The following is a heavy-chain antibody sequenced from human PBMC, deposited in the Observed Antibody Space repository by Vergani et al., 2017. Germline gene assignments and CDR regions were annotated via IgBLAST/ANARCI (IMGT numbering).Heavy chain of an antibody. CDR2: IIPIFGTA. V-gene: IGHV1-69*13. Sequence: QVQLVQSGAEVKKPGASVKVSCKASGYTFTSYAMHWVRQAPGQRLEWMGWIIPIFGTANYAQKFQGRVTITADKSTSTAYMELSSLRSEDTAVYYCAREPFGSGYCPPGYNWFDPWGQGTLVTVSS. J-gene: IGHJ5*02. CDR1: GYTFTSYA. CDR3: AREPFGSGYCPPGYNWFDP. D-gene: IGHD3-3*01.